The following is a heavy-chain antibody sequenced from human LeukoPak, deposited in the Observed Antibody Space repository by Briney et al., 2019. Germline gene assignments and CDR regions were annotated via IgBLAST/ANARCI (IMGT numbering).Heavy chain of an antibody. Sequence: PGGSLRLSCAGSGFTFSSYSMNWVRQAPGKGLEWVSSISSSSSYIYYADSVKGRFTISRDDAKNSLYLQMNSLRGDDTAMYYCAGERGGYGFYGGQGTLVTVSS. D-gene: IGHD5-12*01. CDR3: AGERGGYGFY. J-gene: IGHJ4*02. CDR2: ISSSSSYI. CDR1: GFTFSSYS. V-gene: IGHV3-21*01.